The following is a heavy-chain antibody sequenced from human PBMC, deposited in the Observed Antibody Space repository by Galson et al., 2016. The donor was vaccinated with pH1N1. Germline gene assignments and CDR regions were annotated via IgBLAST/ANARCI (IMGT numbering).Heavy chain of an antibody. V-gene: IGHV3-74*01. J-gene: IGHJ3*02. CDR1: GFTFNNYW. CDR3: ARESRSGDYKFDAFDI. CDR2: ISPDGSST. Sequence: SLRLSCAASGFTFNNYWMYWVRQAPGKGLVWVSRISPDGSSTNYADSVKGRFTISRDNTKNALYLQMNSLRAEDTAVYYCARESRSGDYKFDAFDIWGQGTMVTVSS. D-gene: IGHD4-17*01.